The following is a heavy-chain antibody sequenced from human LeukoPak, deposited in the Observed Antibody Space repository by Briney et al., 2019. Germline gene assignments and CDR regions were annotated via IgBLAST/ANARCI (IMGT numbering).Heavy chain of an antibody. V-gene: IGHV4-39*01. Sequence: SETLSLTCTVSGDSISNSNSYWGWIRQPPGKGLEWIGSIYYSGSTYYNPSLKSRVTISVDTSKNQFSLKLSSVTAADTAVYFCARHVTHSGWYDYWGQGTLVTVSS. J-gene: IGHJ4*02. CDR2: IYYSGST. D-gene: IGHD6-19*01. CDR3: ARHVTHSGWYDY. CDR1: GDSISNSNSY.